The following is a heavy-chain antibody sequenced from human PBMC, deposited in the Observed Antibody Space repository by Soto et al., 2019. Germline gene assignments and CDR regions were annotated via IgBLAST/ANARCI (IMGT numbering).Heavy chain of an antibody. Sequence: SETLSLTCTVSGGSINDFYWSWIRQPPGKGLEWIGYIYYSGSTDYNPSLKGRVTISVDTSKNQFSLKLSSVTAADTAVYYCARDGITLVRGVIKGRFDYWGQGTLVTVSS. CDR3: ARDGITLVRGVIKGRFDY. CDR1: GGSINDFY. J-gene: IGHJ4*02. V-gene: IGHV4-59*12. CDR2: IYYSGST. D-gene: IGHD3-10*01.